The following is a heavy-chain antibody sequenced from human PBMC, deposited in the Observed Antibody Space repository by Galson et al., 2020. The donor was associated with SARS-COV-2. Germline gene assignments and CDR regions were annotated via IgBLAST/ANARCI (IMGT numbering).Heavy chain of an antibody. CDR3: ATVPSVALEIYYYYGMDV. J-gene: IGHJ6*02. CDR2: IVVGSGNT. Sequence: SVKVSCKASGFTFTSSAVQWVRQARGQRLEWIGWIVVGSGNTNYAQKFQERVTITRDMSTSTAYMELSSLRSEDTAVYYCATVPSVALEIYYYYGMDVWGQGTTVTVSS. V-gene: IGHV1-58*01. D-gene: IGHD1-1*01. CDR1: GFTFTSSA.